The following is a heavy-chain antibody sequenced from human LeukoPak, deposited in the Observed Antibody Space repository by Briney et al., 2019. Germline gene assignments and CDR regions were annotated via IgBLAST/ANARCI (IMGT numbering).Heavy chain of an antibody. CDR3: ATFGGSSSYYFDY. D-gene: IGHD6-13*01. Sequence: GGSLRLSCAASEFTFSSYSMNWVRQAPGKGLEWVSYIDSSSTIYYADSVTGRFTISRDNAKNSLYLQMNSLRAEDTAVYYCATFGGSSSYYFDYWGQGTLVTVSS. V-gene: IGHV3-48*01. CDR1: EFTFSSYS. CDR2: IDSSSTI. J-gene: IGHJ4*02.